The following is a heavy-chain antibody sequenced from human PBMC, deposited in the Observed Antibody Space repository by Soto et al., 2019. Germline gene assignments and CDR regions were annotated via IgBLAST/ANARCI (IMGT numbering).Heavy chain of an antibody. CDR2: SYYSGSGSA. Sequence: SETLSLTCTVSGYSISSGTYFWSWIRQQPGMGLEWIGYSYYSGSGSAYYNPSLRSRATISLDTSKKQNHLKLSSVTAADTAVYYCARDTRKNDVLTGSYYYYALDVWGQGTTVTVSS. CDR3: ARDTRKNDVLTGSYYYYALDV. D-gene: IGHD3-9*01. CDR1: GYSISSGTYF. J-gene: IGHJ6*02. V-gene: IGHV4-31*03.